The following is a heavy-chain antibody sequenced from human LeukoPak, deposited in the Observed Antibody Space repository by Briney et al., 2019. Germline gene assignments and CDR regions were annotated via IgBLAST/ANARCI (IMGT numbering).Heavy chain of an antibody. CDR2: INSDGSRT. CDR3: ARGPYYYDLYYFDY. J-gene: IGHJ4*02. V-gene: IGHV3-74*01. CDR1: GFTFSSYW. Sequence: PGGSLRLSCAASGFTFSSYWMHWVRHAPGKGLVWVSRINSDGSRTSYADSVKGRFTISRDNAKNTLYLQMNSLRVEDTAVYYCARGPYYYDLYYFDYWGQGTLVTVSS. D-gene: IGHD3-22*01.